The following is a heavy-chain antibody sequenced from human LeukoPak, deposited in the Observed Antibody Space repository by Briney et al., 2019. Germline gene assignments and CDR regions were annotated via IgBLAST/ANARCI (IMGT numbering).Heavy chain of an antibody. V-gene: IGHV1-8*01. D-gene: IGHD3-22*01. Sequence: GASVKVSCKASGYTFTSYDINWVRQATGQGLEWMGWMNPNSGNTGYAQKFQGRVTMTRNTSISTAYMELSSLRSEDTAVYYCARARYYYDSSGYPLLDYWGQGTLVTVSS. CDR3: ARARYYYDSSGYPLLDY. CDR1: GYTFTSYD. J-gene: IGHJ4*02. CDR2: MNPNSGNT.